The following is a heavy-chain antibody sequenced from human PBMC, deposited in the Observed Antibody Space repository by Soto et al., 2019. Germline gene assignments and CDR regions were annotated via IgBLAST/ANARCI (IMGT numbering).Heavy chain of an antibody. J-gene: IGHJ4*02. V-gene: IGHV4-30-4*01. D-gene: IGHD3-10*01. CDR1: GGSITSGDYY. CDR3: HILVRGVPRQVDDY. Sequence: QVQLQESGPGLVKPSQTLSLTCPVSGGSITSGDYYWSWIRQPPGKGLQWLGYIYYSGSTYYNPSLMSLVTISVDTYKNQFSLKLSSVTAADTSVYYCHILVRGVPRQVDDYWGQGTLVTVSS. CDR2: IYYSGST.